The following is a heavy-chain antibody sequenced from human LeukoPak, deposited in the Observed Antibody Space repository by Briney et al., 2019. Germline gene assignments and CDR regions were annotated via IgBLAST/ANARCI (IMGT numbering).Heavy chain of an antibody. CDR3: ARDLEWLVLDY. CDR1: DGSISGYY. D-gene: IGHD6-19*01. CDR2: IYYSGST. J-gene: IGHJ4*02. Sequence: SETLSLTCTVSDGSISGYYWTWIRQPPGKGLERIGYIYYSGSTNYNPSLKSRVTISVDTSKNQFSLKLSSVTAADTAVYYCARDLEWLVLDYWGQGTLVTVSS. V-gene: IGHV4-59*01.